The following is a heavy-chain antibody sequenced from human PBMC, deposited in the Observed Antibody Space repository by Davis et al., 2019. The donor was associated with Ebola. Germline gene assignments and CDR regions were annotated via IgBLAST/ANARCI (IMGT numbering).Heavy chain of an antibody. CDR3: VRDETVTTLLVYYYYGMDV. V-gene: IGHV3-48*02. CDR1: GFTFSSYA. J-gene: IGHJ6*02. D-gene: IGHD4-11*01. CDR2: ISTSSSTI. Sequence: GESLKISCAASGFTFSSYAMSWVRQAPGKGLEWVSYISTSSSTIYYADSVKGRFTISRDNANNSLYLQMNSLRDEDTAVYYCVRDETVTTLLVYYYYGMDVWGQGTTVTVSS.